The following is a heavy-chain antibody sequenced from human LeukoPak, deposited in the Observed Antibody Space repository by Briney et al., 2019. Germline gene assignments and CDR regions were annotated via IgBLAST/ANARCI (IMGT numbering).Heavy chain of an antibody. CDR2: ISSSSSYI. J-gene: IGHJ4*02. CDR1: GFTFSGYS. V-gene: IGHV3-21*01. CDR3: ARDGVAAFLGYFDY. D-gene: IGHD2-15*01. Sequence: PGGSLRLSCAASGFTFSGYSMNWVRQAPGKGLEWVSSISSSSSYIYYADSVKGRFTISRDNAKNSLYLQMNSLRAEDTAVYYCARDGVAAFLGYFDYWGQGTLVTVSS.